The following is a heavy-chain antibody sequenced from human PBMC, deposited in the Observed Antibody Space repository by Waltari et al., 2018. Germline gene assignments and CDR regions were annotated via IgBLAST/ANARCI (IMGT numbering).Heavy chain of an antibody. D-gene: IGHD2-2*01. CDR1: GYTFNDYV. CDR2: MNAGTGKT. V-gene: IGHV1-3*01. Sequence: QVQLVQCGAEVRKPGASVKVSCKASGYTFNDYVLHWVRQAPGQSLGWMGWMNAGTGKTIYSPECQGRVIITRDTSASTAYVELGSLASEDTTVYYCARTTHEIEDYAQYWGQGTLVTVSS. J-gene: IGHJ1*01. CDR3: ARTTHEIEDYAQY.